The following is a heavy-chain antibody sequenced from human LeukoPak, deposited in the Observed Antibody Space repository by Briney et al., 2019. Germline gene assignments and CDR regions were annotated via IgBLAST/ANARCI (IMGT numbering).Heavy chain of an antibody. J-gene: IGHJ4*02. CDR1: GFTFSSYA. CDR3: VKSNNLGGDY. CDR2: ISGSGGST. D-gene: IGHD1/OR15-1a*01. V-gene: IGHV3-23*01. Sequence: GGSLRLSCAASGFTFSSYAMSWVRQAPGKGLEWVPAISGSGGSTYYADSVKGRFTISRDNSKKTVYLQMQSLRVEDTAVYYCVKSNNLGGDYWGQGTLVTVSS.